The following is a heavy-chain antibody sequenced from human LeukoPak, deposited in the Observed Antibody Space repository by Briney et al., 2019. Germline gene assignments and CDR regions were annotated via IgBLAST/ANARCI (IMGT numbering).Heavy chain of an antibody. D-gene: IGHD6-6*01. CDR3: AKGPFGSSSFYFDY. CDR1: GFTFNRFY. J-gene: IGHJ4*02. Sequence: GGSLRLSCSASGFTFNRFYLHWVRQAPGKGLEFVSHISSNGATTYYADSVKGRFTISRDNSKNTLYLQMNSLRAEDTAVYYCAKGPFGSSSFYFDYWGQGTLVTVSS. V-gene: IGHV3-64*04. CDR2: ISSNGATT.